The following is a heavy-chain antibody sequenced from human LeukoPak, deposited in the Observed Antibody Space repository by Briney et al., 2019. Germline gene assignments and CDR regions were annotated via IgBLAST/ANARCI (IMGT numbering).Heavy chain of an antibody. J-gene: IGHJ3*02. D-gene: IGHD3-16*01. V-gene: IGHV3-30*02. Sequence: GGSLRLSCGASGFTFSNYGMLWVRQAPGKGLEWVAFIRYDGNNKLYADSMKGRFTISRDNSKNTLYLHINSLRAEDTAVYYCTRRGAASDAFDIWGQGTMVTVSS. CDR2: IRYDGNNK. CDR1: GFTFSNYG. CDR3: TRRGAASDAFDI.